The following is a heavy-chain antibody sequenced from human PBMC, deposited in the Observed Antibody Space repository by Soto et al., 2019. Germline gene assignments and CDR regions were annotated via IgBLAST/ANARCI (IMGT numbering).Heavy chain of an antibody. CDR1: GGSISGSSYY. Sequence: PSETLSLTCTVSGGSISGSSYYWGWIRQPPGKGLEWIGSIYYSGSTYYNPSLKSRVTISVDTSKNQFSLKLSSVTAADTAVYYCARPSMVRGVMGWFDPWGQGTLVTVSS. J-gene: IGHJ5*02. CDR3: ARPSMVRGVMGWFDP. D-gene: IGHD3-10*01. V-gene: IGHV4-39*01. CDR2: IYYSGST.